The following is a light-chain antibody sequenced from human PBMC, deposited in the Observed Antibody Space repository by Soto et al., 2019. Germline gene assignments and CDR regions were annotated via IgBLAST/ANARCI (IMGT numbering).Light chain of an antibody. J-gene: IGKJ4*01. CDR1: QDISSW. CDR3: QQYSNYPLT. CDR2: GAS. Sequence: DIQMTQSPSSLSASVGDRVTITCRASQDISSWLAWYQQKPEKPPKSLIYGASTLQSGVPSRFSGSRSGTEFTLTISSLQPEDFATYYCQQYSNYPLTFGGGTRVEIK. V-gene: IGKV1D-16*01.